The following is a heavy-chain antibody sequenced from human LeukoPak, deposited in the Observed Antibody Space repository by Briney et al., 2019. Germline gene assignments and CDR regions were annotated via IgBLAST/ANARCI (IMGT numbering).Heavy chain of an antibody. V-gene: IGHV3-43*02. J-gene: IGHJ4*02. D-gene: IGHD2-15*01. CDR2: ISGDGGST. Sequence: QPGGSLRLSCAASGFTFDDYAMHWVRQAPGKGLEWVSLISGDGGSTYHADSVEGRFTISRDNSKNSLYLQMNSLRTEDTALYYCAKDDCSGGSCYSVFDYWGQGTLVTVSS. CDR1: GFTFDDYA. CDR3: AKDDCSGGSCYSVFDY.